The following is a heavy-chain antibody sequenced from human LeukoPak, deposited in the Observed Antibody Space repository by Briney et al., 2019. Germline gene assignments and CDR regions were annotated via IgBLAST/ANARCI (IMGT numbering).Heavy chain of an antibody. CDR1: GFTFSNYG. CDR3: AKEYDTLTGPFDY. V-gene: IGHV3-30*18. CDR2: ISYDGSNK. D-gene: IGHD3-9*01. J-gene: IGHJ4*02. Sequence: GGSLRLSCTASGFTFSNYGMHWVRQAPGKGLEWVAVISYDGSNKYYADSVKGRFTISRDNSKNTLYLQMSSLRAEDTAVYYCAKEYDTLTGPFDYWGQGTLVTVS.